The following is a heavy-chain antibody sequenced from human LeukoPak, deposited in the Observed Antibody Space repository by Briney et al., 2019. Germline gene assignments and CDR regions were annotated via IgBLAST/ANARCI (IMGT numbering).Heavy chain of an antibody. CDR3: ARDPMVRGVSYYMDV. Sequence: PSEALSLTCSVSGDSVSSSVYYWGWIRQPPGKGLEWIGSAYYSGSTYYHPSLESRVTISLDKSKNQLSLKLTSVTAADTAVYYCARDPMVRGVSYYMDVWGKGTTVTVSS. CDR2: AYYSGST. J-gene: IGHJ6*03. CDR1: GDSVSSSVYY. V-gene: IGHV4-39*07. D-gene: IGHD3-10*01.